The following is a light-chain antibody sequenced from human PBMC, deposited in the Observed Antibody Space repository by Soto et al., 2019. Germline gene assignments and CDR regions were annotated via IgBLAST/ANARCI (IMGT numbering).Light chain of an antibody. CDR3: QQYYDIPFT. CDR2: WAS. Sequence: DIVMSQSPDSLAVSPGERATINCKSSQRVLYGSKNKNYLAWYQQKPGQPPKLLVYWASTRESGVPDRFSGSGSGTDFTLTISTLQAEDVAVYYCQQYYDIPFTFGPGTKVD. J-gene: IGKJ3*01. CDR1: QRVLYGSKNKNY. V-gene: IGKV4-1*01.